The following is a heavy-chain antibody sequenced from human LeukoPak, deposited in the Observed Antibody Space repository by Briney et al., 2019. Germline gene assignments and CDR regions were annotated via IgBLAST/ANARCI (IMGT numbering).Heavy chain of an antibody. CDR2: IYYSGSI. V-gene: IGHV4-30-4*01. CDR1: GGSISSGDYY. Sequence: PSQTLSLTCTVSGGSISSGDYYWSWIRQPPGKGLEWIGYIYYSGSIYYNPSLKSRVTISVDTSKNQFSLKLSSVTAAGTAVYYCARDPLGLTPGYWGQGTLVTVSS. CDR3: ARDPLGLTPGY. J-gene: IGHJ4*02. D-gene: IGHD3/OR15-3a*01.